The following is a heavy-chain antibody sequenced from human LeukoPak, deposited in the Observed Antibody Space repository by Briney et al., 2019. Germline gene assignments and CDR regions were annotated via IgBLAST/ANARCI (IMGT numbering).Heavy chain of an antibody. J-gene: IGHJ4*02. V-gene: IGHV4-59*01. CDR3: ARGYSTSWTYYYDF. Sequence: SETLSLTCTVSGGSISSYYWGWIRQPPGKGLDWVGHTHFGGTTNYNPSLKSRVTISVDTSKNQFSLKLTSVTAADTALYYCARGYSTSWTYYYDFWGQGALVTVSS. CDR1: GGSISSYY. D-gene: IGHD6-13*01. CDR2: THFGGTT.